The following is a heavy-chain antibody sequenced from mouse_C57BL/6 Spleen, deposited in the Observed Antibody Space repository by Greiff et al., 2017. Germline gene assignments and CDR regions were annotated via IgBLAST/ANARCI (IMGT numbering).Heavy chain of an antibody. CDR3: ARGATGYAMDY. D-gene: IGHD3-1*01. J-gene: IGHJ4*01. V-gene: IGHV1-50*01. CDR2: IDPSDSYT. CDR1: GYTFTSYW. Sequence: QVQLQQPGAELVKPGASVKLSCKASGYTFTSYWMQWVKQRPGQGLEWIGEIDPSDSYTNYNQKFKGKATLTVDTSSSTAYMQLSSLTSEDSAVYYCARGATGYAMDYWGQGTSVTVSS.